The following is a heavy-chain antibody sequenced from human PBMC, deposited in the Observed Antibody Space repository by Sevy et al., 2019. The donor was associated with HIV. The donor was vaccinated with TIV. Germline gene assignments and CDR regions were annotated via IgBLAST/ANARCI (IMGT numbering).Heavy chain of an antibody. D-gene: IGHD5-12*01. CDR2: ISYDGSNK. CDR3: ASFRPLVLRGWLQNDAFDI. V-gene: IGHV3-30*04. CDR1: GFTFSSYA. Sequence: GGSLRLSCAASGFTFSSYAMHWVRQAPGKGLEWVAVISYDGSNKYYADSVKGRFTISRDNSKNTLYLQMNSLRAEDTAVYYCASFRPLVLRGWLQNDAFDIWGQGTMVTVSS. J-gene: IGHJ3*02.